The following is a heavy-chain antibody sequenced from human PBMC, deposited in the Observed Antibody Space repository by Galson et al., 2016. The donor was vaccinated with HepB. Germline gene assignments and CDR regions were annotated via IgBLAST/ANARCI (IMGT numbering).Heavy chain of an antibody. CDR2: IWFDGSNT. D-gene: IGHD2-15*01. J-gene: IGHJ4*02. V-gene: IGHV3-30*14. Sequence: SLRLSCAASGFTFSNYAMHWVRQAPGKGLEWVAVIWFDGSNTFYADSVRGRFTISKDNAKNTLDLQMNSLRPEDTALYYCARDSFYCITTSCLPYYFDNWGQGTRGTVSS. CDR3: ARDSFYCITTSCLPYYFDN. CDR1: GFTFSNYA.